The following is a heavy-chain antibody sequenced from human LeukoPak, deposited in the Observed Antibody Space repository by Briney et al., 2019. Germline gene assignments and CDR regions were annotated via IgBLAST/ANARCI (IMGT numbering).Heavy chain of an antibody. V-gene: IGHV4-39*01. CDR2: IYYSGNT. CDR1: GVSISSSNSY. CDR3: ARQTGSGLFTLP. Sequence: SETLSLTCTVSGVSISSSNSYWGWIRQPPGKGLEWIGSIYYSGNTYYNASVKSRVTISIDSSKNQFSLMLSSVTAADTAVYYCARQTGSGLFTLPGGQGTLVTVSS. D-gene: IGHD3/OR15-3a*01. J-gene: IGHJ4*02.